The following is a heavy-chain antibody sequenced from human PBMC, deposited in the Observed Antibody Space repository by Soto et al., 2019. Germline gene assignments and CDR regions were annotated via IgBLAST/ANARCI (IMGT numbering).Heavy chain of an antibody. Sequence: GGSLRLSCAVSGFRFRDYWMSWVRQAPGKGLEWVANIKQDESDKYYVDSVKGRFTISRDNADNSLHLQMNRLRDEDTAVYYCARDHNWAFDYWGQGTLVTVSS. CDR2: IKQDESDK. CDR1: GFRFRDYW. V-gene: IGHV3-7*01. CDR3: ARDHNWAFDY. J-gene: IGHJ4*02. D-gene: IGHD1-20*01.